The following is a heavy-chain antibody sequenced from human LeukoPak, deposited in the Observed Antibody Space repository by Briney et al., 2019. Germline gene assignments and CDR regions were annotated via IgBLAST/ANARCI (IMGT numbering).Heavy chain of an antibody. CDR1: GFTFSSYW. Sequence: GGSLRLSCAASGFTFSSYWMSWVRQAPGKGLEWVSSISSSSYIYYADSVKGRFTISRDNAKNSLYLQMNSLRAEDTAVYYCARSSSSLNFDYWGQGTLVTVSS. J-gene: IGHJ4*02. V-gene: IGHV3-21*01. CDR3: ARSSSSLNFDY. CDR2: ISSSSYI. D-gene: IGHD6-6*01.